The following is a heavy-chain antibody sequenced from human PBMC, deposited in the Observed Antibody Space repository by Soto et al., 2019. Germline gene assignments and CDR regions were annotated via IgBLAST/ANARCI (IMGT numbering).Heavy chain of an antibody. Sequence: QLQLQESGPGLVKPSETLSLTCTVSAGSISRGSYYWGWIRQPPGKGLEWIGTIYYDGSTYDNPSLKSLVTISVDTSKNQFSLKLSSVTAADTSRYYCARFLAGTGGYYFDHWGQGTLVIVSS. D-gene: IGHD6-13*01. CDR3: ARFLAGTGGYYFDH. J-gene: IGHJ4*02. CDR1: AGSISRGSYY. V-gene: IGHV4-39*01. CDR2: IYYDGST.